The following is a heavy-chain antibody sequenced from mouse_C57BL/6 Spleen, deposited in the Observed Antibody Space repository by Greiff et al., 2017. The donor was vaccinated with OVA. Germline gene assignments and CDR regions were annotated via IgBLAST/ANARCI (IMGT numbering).Heavy chain of an antibody. J-gene: IGHJ4*01. V-gene: IGHV1-80*01. CDR3: ARGYYGSTYAMDY. CDR2: IYPGDGDT. CDR1: GYAFSSYL. D-gene: IGHD1-1*01. Sequence: QVQLQQSGAELVKPGASVKISCKASGYAFSSYLMNWVKQRPGKGLEWIGQIYPGDGDTNYNGKFKGKATLTADKSSSTAYMQLSSLTSEDSAVYFCARGYYGSTYAMDYWGQGTSVTVSS.